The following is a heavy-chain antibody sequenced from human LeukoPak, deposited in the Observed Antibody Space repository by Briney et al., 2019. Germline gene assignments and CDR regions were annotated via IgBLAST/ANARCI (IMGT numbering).Heavy chain of an antibody. Sequence: PGGSLRLSCAASGFTFSSYAMTWVRQAPGKGLEWVSVISGSGGNTYYADSVKGRFSISRDNSKDTLYLQMNSLRAEDTAVYYCAKDQGLWSFHYWGQGTLVTVSS. CDR3: AKDQGLWSFHY. CDR1: GFTFSSYA. J-gene: IGHJ4*02. D-gene: IGHD5-18*01. V-gene: IGHV3-23*01. CDR2: ISGSGGNT.